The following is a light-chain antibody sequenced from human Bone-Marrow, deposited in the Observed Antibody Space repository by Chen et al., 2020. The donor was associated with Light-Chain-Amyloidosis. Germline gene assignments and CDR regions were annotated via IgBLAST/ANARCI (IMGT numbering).Light chain of an antibody. J-gene: IGLJ2*01. CDR1: DLPTKY. CDR3: QSADSSGTYEVI. Sequence: SYELTQPPSVSVSPGQTARITCSGDDLPTKYAYWYQQKPGQAPVLVIHRDTERPSGISERFSVSSPGTTATLTISVVQAEGEADYHCQSADSSGTYEVIFGGGTKLTVL. CDR2: RDT. V-gene: IGLV3-25*03.